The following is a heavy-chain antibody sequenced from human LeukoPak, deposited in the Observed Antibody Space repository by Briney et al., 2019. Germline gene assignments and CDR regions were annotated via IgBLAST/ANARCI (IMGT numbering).Heavy chain of an antibody. J-gene: IGHJ4*02. D-gene: IGHD3-22*01. V-gene: IGHV1-18*01. CDR1: GYTFTSYG. Sequence: ASVTVSCKASGYTFTSYGISWVRQAPGQGLEWMGWISAYNGNTNYAQKLQGRVTMTTDTSTSTAYMELRSLRSDDTAVYYCARDKLGDHYDRRQFDYWGQGTLVTVSS. CDR2: ISAYNGNT. CDR3: ARDKLGDHYDRRQFDY.